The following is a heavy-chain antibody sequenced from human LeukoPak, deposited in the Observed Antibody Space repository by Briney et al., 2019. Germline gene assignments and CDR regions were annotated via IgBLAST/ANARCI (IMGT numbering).Heavy chain of an antibody. CDR3: AKGPGWELLYAFDI. Sequence: GGSLRLSCAASGFTFSSYGMHWVRQAPGKGLEWVAFIRYDGSNKYYADSVKGRFTISRDNSKNTLYLQMNSLRAEDTAVYYCAKGPGWELLYAFDIWGQGTMVTVSS. J-gene: IGHJ3*02. D-gene: IGHD1-26*01. CDR1: GFTFSSYG. V-gene: IGHV3-30*02. CDR2: IRYDGSNK.